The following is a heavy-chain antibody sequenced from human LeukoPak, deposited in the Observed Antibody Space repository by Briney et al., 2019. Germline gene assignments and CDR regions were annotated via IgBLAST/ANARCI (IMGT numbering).Heavy chain of an antibody. J-gene: IGHJ4*02. CDR2: ISSDGSIT. CDR3: GNLNTPMGY. CDR1: GLISSNYW. V-gene: IGHV3-74*01. Sequence: GGSLRLSCAASGLISSNYWMHWVRQAPGKGLVWVSRISSDGSITNYADSVKGRFTISRDNAKNTLYLQMNSLRAEDTAVYYCGNLNTPMGYWGQGALVTVSS. D-gene: IGHD5-18*01.